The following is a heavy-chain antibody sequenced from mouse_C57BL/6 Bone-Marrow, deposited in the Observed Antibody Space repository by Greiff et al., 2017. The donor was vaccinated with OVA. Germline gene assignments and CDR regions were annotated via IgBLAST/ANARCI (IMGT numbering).Heavy chain of an antibody. D-gene: IGHD4-1*01. V-gene: IGHV1-52*01. CDR3: ARRNWDCCDY. CDR2: IDPSDSGT. Sequence: QVQLQQPGAELVRPGSSVKLSCKASGYTFTSYWMHWVKQRPIQGLEWIGNIDPSDSGTHYNQKFKDKATLTVDKSSSTAYMQLSSLTSEDSAVYYCARRNWDCCDYWGQGTTLTVSS. J-gene: IGHJ2*01. CDR1: GYTFTSYW.